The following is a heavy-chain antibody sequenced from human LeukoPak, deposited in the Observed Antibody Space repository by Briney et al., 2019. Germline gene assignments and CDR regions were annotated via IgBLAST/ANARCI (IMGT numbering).Heavy chain of an antibody. J-gene: IGHJ4*02. Sequence: SETLSLNCTVSGGSISGYYWSWIRQPAGKGLEWIGRIYTTGSTNYNPSLKSRVTMSVDTSKNQFSLRLNSVTAADTAVYYCARDRSYDSSGYYNFDCWGQGTLVTVSS. CDR2: IYTTGST. CDR1: GGSISGYY. D-gene: IGHD3-22*01. V-gene: IGHV4-4*07. CDR3: ARDRSYDSSGYYNFDC.